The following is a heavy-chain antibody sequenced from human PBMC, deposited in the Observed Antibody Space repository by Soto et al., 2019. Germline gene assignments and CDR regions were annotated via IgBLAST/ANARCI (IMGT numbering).Heavy chain of an antibody. J-gene: IGHJ6*02. V-gene: IGHV1-69*12. D-gene: IGHD1-7*01. CDR2: IIPIFGTA. CDR1: GGTFSSYA. Sequence: QVQLVQSGAEVKKPGSSVKVSCKASGGTFSSYAISWVRQAPGQGLEWMGGIIPIFGTANYAQKCQGRVTNTAEEATSTAYMELRRLRCEDTAVYYWASQMGVTGTYEDYYGMDVWGQGTTVTVSS. CDR3: ASQMGVTGTYEDYYGMDV.